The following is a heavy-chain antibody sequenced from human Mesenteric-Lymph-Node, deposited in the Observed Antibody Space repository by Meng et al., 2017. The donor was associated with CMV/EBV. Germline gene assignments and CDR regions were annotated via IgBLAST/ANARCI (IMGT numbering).Heavy chain of an antibody. V-gene: IGHV4-4*02. J-gene: IGHJ5*02. CDR1: GGSISSSNW. CDR3: ARDWSSSGYNWFDP. D-gene: IGHD3-22*01. CDR2: IYHSGST. Sequence: VSGGSISSSNWWSWVRQPPGKGLEWIGEIYHSGSTNYNPSLKSRVTISVDKSKNQFSLKLSSVTAADTAVYYCARDWSSSGYNWFDPWGQGTLVTVSS.